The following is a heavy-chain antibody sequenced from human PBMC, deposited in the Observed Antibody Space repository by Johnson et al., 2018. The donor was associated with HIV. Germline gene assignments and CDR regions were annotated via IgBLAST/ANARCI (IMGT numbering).Heavy chain of an antibody. CDR2: IGTAGDT. CDR1: GFTFSNYD. D-gene: IGHD3-22*01. CDR3: VRVAAGSSGYYRDAFDI. V-gene: IGHV3-13*01. Sequence: VQLLESGGGLVQPGGSLRLSCAASGFTFSNYDMHWVRQTTEKGLEWVSAIGTAGDTYYPDSVKGRFTISRENAKNSLYLQMNSLRAGDTAVYFCVRVAAGSSGYYRDAFDIWGQGTMVTVSS. J-gene: IGHJ3*02.